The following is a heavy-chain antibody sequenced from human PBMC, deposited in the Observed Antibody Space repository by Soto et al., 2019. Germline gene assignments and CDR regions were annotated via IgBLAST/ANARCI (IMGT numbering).Heavy chain of an antibody. V-gene: IGHV2-5*02. CDR3: AHKRDVSRGFKY. D-gene: IGHD3-10*01. Sequence: QITLKESGPTLVKPTQPLTLTCTFSGFSLSINGVAVGWIRQPPGQALEWLALIYWDDDQRYNPSLKNRLTIXKXXSRNQVVLTMTNMDPVDTATYYCAHKRDVSRGFKYWGQGTLVTVSS. J-gene: IGHJ4*02. CDR2: IYWDDDQ. CDR1: GFSLSINGVA.